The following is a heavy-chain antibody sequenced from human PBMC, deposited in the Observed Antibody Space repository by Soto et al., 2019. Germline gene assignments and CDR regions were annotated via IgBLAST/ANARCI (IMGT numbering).Heavy chain of an antibody. CDR1: RVAFSKFI. V-gene: IGHV1-69*01. D-gene: IGHD6-19*01. CDR2: IIPIFVTA. Sequence: QAQLEQSGGEVKKPGSSVKVSCKASRVAFSKFIVTWVRQDPGLGLEWVGGIIPIFVTANYAQKFQGRVTITSDESTSTSYMEVNNRRSEDTAVYYCAKVRYSSPMGYYYGMDVWGQGTTFTVSS. J-gene: IGHJ6*02. CDR3: AKVRYSSPMGYYYGMDV.